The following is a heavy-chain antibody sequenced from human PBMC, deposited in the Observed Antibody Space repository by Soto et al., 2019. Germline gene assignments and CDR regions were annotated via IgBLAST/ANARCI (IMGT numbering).Heavy chain of an antibody. D-gene: IGHD3-22*01. CDR2: TGSGTGPG. V-gene: IGHV1-69*06. CDR3: ARRDSGCFFRFLDS. J-gene: IGHJ4*02. CDR1: GGSLSTNP. Sequence: QVQLVQSGTEVKKPGSSVKVSCKTSGGSLSTNPISWVRQAPGQGLEWMGGTGSGTGPGNHAQTFQGRLTVTADKSTGTVYMELTNLSAEDTAVYYGARRDSGCFFRFLDSWGQGTLVTVSS.